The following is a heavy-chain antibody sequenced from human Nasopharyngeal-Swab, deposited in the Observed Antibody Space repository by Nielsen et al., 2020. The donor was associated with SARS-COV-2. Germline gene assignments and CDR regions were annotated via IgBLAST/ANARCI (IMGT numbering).Heavy chain of an antibody. CDR3: ARSRDGDSSKGYYFDD. V-gene: IGHV4-39*07. J-gene: IGHJ4*02. Sequence: WIRQPPGKGLEWIGSIYYSGSTYYNPSLKSRVAISLETSKTQFSLKLNSVTAADTAVYYCARSRDGDSSKGYYFDDWGQGTLVTVSS. D-gene: IGHD6-13*01. CDR2: IYYSGST.